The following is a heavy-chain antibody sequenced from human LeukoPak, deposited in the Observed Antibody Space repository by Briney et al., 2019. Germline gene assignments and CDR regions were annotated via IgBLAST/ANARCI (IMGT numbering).Heavy chain of an antibody. J-gene: IGHJ4*02. D-gene: IGHD2/OR15-2a*01. V-gene: IGHV1-2*02. CDR1: GYPLTGYY. CDR3: ARDLRGLFDYFDY. Sequence: ASVKVSCKASGYPLTGYYMHWVRQAPGQGLEWMGWINPDSGDTNYAQKFQGRVTMTRDTSISTAYMELSRLRSDDTAVFYCARDLRGLFDYFDYWGQGTLVTVSS. CDR2: INPDSGDT.